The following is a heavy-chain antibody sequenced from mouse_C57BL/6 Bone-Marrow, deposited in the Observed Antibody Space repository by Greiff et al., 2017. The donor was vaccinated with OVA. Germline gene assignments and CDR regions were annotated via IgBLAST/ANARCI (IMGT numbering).Heavy chain of an antibody. CDR2: IDPSDSST. V-gene: IGHV1-69*01. CDR1: GYTFTSYW. D-gene: IGHD1-1*01. Sequence: VQLVESGAELVMPGASVKLSCKASGYTFTSYWMHWVKQRPGQGLEWIGEIDPSDSSTNYNQTFKGKSTLTVDKSSSTAYMQLSSLTSEDSAVYYCASYSSSPHYSAMDYWGQGTSVTVSS. J-gene: IGHJ4*01. CDR3: ASYSSSPHYSAMDY.